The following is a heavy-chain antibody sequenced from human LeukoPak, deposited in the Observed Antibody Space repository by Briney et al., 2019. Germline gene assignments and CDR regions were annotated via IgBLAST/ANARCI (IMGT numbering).Heavy chain of an antibody. D-gene: IGHD2-2*01. V-gene: IGHV4-59*01. J-gene: IGHJ4*02. CDR3: ARGTKYQLPYCFDY. Sequence: SETLSLTCTVSGGSISSYYWSWIRQPPGKGLEWIGYIYYSGSTNYNPSLKSRVTISVDTSKNQFSLKLSSVTAADTAVYYCARGTKYQLPYCFDYWGQGTLVTVSS. CDR1: GGSISSYY. CDR2: IYYSGST.